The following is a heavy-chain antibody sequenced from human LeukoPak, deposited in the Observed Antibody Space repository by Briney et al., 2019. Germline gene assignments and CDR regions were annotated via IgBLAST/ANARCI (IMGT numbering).Heavy chain of an antibody. CDR3: ARGRDLVRGVIRPFDY. Sequence: GASVKVSCKASGYTFTGYYMHWVRQAPGQGLEWMGWINPNSGGTNYAQKFQGRVTMTRDTSISTAYMELSRLRSDDTAVYYFARGRDLVRGVIRPFDYWGQGTLVTVSS. CDR2: INPNSGGT. J-gene: IGHJ4*02. CDR1: GYTFTGYY. V-gene: IGHV1-2*02. D-gene: IGHD3-10*01.